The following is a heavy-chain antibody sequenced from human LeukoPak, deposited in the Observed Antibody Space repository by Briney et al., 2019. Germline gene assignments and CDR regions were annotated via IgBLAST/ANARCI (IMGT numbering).Heavy chain of an antibody. CDR3: ARIGVLGRYCSGGSCYSGY. Sequence: GASVKVSCKATGYTFTIYGISWVRQAPGQGLEWMGWISAYSGGTNYAQKFQGRVTMTRDTSISTAYMELSRLRSDDTAVYYCARIGVLGRYCSGGSCYSGYWGQGTLVTVSS. J-gene: IGHJ4*02. V-gene: IGHV1-2*02. D-gene: IGHD2-15*01. CDR1: GYTFTIYG. CDR2: ISAYSGGT.